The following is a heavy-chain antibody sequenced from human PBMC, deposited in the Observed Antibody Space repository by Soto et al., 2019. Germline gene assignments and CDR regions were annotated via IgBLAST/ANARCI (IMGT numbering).Heavy chain of an antibody. V-gene: IGHV5-51*01. J-gene: IGHJ6*02. Sequence: GESLKISCKGSGYSFTSYWIGWVRQMPGKGLEWMGIIYPGDSDTRYSPSFQGQVTISADKSIGTAYLQWSSLKASDTAMYYCARQLILTDYYYYGMDVWGQGTTVTVSS. CDR2: IYPGDSDT. CDR1: GYSFTSYW. CDR3: ARQLILTDYYYYGMDV.